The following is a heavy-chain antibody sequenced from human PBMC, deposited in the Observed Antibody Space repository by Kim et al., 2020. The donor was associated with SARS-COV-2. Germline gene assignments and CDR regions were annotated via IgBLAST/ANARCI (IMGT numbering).Heavy chain of an antibody. D-gene: IGHD6-13*01. CDR3: AKGSSNWYPRDWFDP. V-gene: IGHV3-23*01. J-gene: IGHJ5*02. Sequence: ADSVKGLFTISRDNSKNTLYLQMNRLRVEDAAVYYCAKGSSNWYPRDWFDPWGQGTLVIVSS.